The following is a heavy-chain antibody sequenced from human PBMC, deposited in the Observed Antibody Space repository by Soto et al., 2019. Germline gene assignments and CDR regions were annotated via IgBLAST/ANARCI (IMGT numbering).Heavy chain of an antibody. CDR3: ARDISGYSSGWYIAFDI. V-gene: IGHV1-69*08. D-gene: IGHD6-19*01. CDR2: IIPILGIA. J-gene: IGHJ3*02. CDR1: GGTFSSYT. Sequence: QVQLVQSGAEVKKPGSSVKVSCKASGGTFSSYTISWGRQAPGQGLEWMGRIIPILGIANYAQKFQGRVTITADKSTSTAYTELSGLRSEDTVVYYCARDISGYSSGWYIAFDIWGQGTMVTVSS.